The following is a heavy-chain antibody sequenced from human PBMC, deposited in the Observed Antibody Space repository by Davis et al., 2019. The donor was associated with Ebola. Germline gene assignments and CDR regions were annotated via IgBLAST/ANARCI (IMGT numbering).Heavy chain of an antibody. Sequence: GESLKISCAASGFTFSSYWMHWVRQAPGKGLVWVSRINSGGSSTTYADSVKGRFTISRDNAKSTLYLQMNSLRAEDTAVYYCARRGGPLVGTTRGGDYWGQGTLVTVSS. V-gene: IGHV3-74*01. CDR2: INSGGSST. J-gene: IGHJ4*02. CDR3: ARRGGPLVGTTRGGDY. D-gene: IGHD1-26*01. CDR1: GFTFSSYW.